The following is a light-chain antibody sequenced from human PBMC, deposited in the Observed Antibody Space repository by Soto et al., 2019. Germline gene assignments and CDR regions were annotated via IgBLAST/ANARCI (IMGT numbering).Light chain of an antibody. CDR1: ESIYSW. J-gene: IGKJ5*01. Sequence: DIQMTQSPSTLSASVGDRVTITCRASESIYSWLAWYQQKPGKAPSLMIYAASSLQSGVPSRFSGSGSGTDGTLSISSLKNEDGATYYCQQSYSTTITFGQGTRLEIK. CDR3: QQSYSTTIT. CDR2: AAS. V-gene: IGKV1-39*01.